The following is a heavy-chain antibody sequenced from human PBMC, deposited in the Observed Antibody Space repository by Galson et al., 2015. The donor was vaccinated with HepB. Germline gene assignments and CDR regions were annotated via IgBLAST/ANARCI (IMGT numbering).Heavy chain of an antibody. J-gene: IGHJ2*01. CDR2: FDPEDGET. Sequence: SVKVSCRVSGYTLTELSMHWVRQAPGKGLEWMGGFDPEDGETIYAQKFQGGVTMTEDTSTDTAYMELSSLRSEDTAVYYCATVKDYYDSSGYFQMYFDLWGRGTLVTVSS. D-gene: IGHD3-22*01. CDR3: ATVKDYYDSSGYFQMYFDL. CDR1: GYTLTELS. V-gene: IGHV1-24*01.